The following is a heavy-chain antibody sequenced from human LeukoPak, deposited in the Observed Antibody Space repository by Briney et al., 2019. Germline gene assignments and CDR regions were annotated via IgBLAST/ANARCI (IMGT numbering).Heavy chain of an antibody. CDR1: GFSFSGYA. V-gene: IGHV3-23*01. CDR2: ISGRGGST. J-gene: IGHJ4*02. D-gene: IGHD5-24*01. CDR3: AKDQVATINPRYFDF. Sequence: GGSLRLSYAASGFSFSGYAMNWVRQAPGKGLEWVSGISGRGGSTYYADSVKGRFTISRDNSKSTLYLQMNSLRAEDTAIYYCAKDQVATINPRYFDFWGQGTPVTVSS.